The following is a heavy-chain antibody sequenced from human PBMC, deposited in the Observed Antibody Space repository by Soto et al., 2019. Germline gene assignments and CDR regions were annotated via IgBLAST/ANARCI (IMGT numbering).Heavy chain of an antibody. D-gene: IGHD3-22*01. CDR2: IYHSGST. J-gene: IGHJ4*02. Sequence: PSETLSLTCAVSGYSISSGYYWGWIRQPPGKGLEWIGSIYHSGSTYYNPSLKSRVTISVDTSKNQFSLKLSSVTAADTAVYYCARDTGYYYDSSGPFDYWGQGTLVTVSS. CDR3: ARDTGYYYDSSGPFDY. CDR1: GYSISSGYY. V-gene: IGHV4-38-2*02.